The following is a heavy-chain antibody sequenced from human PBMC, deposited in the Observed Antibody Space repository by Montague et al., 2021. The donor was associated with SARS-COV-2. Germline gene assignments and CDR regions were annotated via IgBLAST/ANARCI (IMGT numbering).Heavy chain of an antibody. CDR2: INHSGST. Sequence: SETLSLTCTVYAGSISSYSWSWIRQPPGKGLEWIGEINHSGSTNXNPSLKSRVTISVDTSKNQFSLQLSSVTAADTAVYYCARPLPYCDLLTDNSFDVWGQGTMVTVSS. CDR3: ARPLPYCDLLTDNSFDV. D-gene: IGHD3-9*01. V-gene: IGHV4-34*01. J-gene: IGHJ3*01. CDR1: AGSISSYS.